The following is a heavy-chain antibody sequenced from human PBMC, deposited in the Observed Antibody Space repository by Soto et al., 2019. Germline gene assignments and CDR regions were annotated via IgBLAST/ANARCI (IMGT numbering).Heavy chain of an antibody. Sequence: SVKVSCKASGGTFSSYAISWVRQAPGQGLEWMGGIIPIFGTANYAQKFQGRATITADESTSTAYMELSSLRSEDTAVYYCARGQSGDYASYYYYGMDVWGQGTTVTVSS. D-gene: IGHD4-17*01. CDR1: GGTFSSYA. J-gene: IGHJ6*02. V-gene: IGHV1-69*13. CDR2: IIPIFGTA. CDR3: ARGQSGDYASYYYYGMDV.